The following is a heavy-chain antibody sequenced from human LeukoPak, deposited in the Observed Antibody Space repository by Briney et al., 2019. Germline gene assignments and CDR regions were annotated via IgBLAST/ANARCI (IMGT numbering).Heavy chain of an antibody. CDR1: GGSISSSSYY. V-gene: IGHV4-39*01. Sequence: SETLSLTCTVSGGSISSSSYYWGWIRQPPGKGLEWIGSIYYSGSTYYNPSLKSRVTISVDTSKNQFSLKLSSVTAADTAVYYCARPRYSGYDFAYWGQGTLVTVSS. J-gene: IGHJ4*02. CDR3: ARPRYSGYDFAY. CDR2: IYYSGST. D-gene: IGHD5-12*01.